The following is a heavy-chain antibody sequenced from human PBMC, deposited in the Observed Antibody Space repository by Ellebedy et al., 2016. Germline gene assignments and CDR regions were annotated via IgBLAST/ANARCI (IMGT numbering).Heavy chain of an antibody. Sequence: SETLSLTCTVSGGSISSYYWSWIRQPPGKGLEWIGYIYYSGSTNYNPSLKSRVTISVDTSKNQFSLKLSSVTAADTAVYYCARGLGGSYYSHWGQGTLVTVSS. V-gene: IGHV4-59*12. CDR1: GGSISSYY. CDR2: IYYSGST. J-gene: IGHJ4*02. CDR3: ARGLGGSYYSH. D-gene: IGHD1-26*01.